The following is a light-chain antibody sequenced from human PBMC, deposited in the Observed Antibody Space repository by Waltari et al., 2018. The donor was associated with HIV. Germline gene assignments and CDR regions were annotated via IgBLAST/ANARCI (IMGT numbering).Light chain of an antibody. V-gene: IGKV4-1*01. CDR2: WAS. CDR1: QSVLYRSNNRNY. Sequence: DIVMTQSPDSLVVSLGERATINCKSSQSVLYRSNNRNYLAWYQQKPGQPPKLLIYWASTRESGVPDRFSGRGSGTDFTLTISSLQAEDVAVYYCQQYYSTPWTFGQGTMVEIK. CDR3: QQYYSTPWT. J-gene: IGKJ1*01.